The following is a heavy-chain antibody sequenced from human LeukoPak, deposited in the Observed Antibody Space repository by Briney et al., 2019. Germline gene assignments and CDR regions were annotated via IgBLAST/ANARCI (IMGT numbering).Heavy chain of an antibody. V-gene: IGHV3-23*01. CDR2: ISGSGGNT. CDR1: GFTFSSYA. CDR3: AKHLGYTSSCPDY. J-gene: IGHJ4*02. D-gene: IGHD6-13*01. Sequence: TGGSLRLSCGASGFTFSSYAVSWVRQAPGQGLEWVSTISGSGGNTYYADSVKGRFTISRDNSNNTLYLQMNSLRAEDTAVYYCAKHLGYTSSCPDYWGQGTLVTVSS.